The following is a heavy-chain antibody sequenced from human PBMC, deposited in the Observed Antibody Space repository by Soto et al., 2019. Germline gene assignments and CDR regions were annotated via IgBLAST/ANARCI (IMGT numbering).Heavy chain of an antibody. D-gene: IGHD2-2*01. J-gene: IGHJ3*02. CDR3: ARVYCSSTSCYDAFDI. Sequence: SETLSLTCAVSGGSISSGGYSWSWIRQPPGKGLEWIGYIYHSGSTYYNPSLKSRVTISVYRSKYQFSLKLSSVTAADTAVYYCARVYCSSTSCYDAFDIWGQGTMVTVSS. CDR2: IYHSGST. V-gene: IGHV4-30-2*01. CDR1: GGSISSGGYS.